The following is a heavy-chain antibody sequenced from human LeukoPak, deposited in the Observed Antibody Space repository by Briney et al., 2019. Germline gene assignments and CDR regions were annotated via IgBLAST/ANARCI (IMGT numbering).Heavy chain of an antibody. J-gene: IGHJ6*02. D-gene: IGHD1-26*01. CDR1: GYTFTGYY. V-gene: IGHV1-2*02. CDR3: ARDSDSPQYYYGMDV. CDR2: INPNSGGT. Sequence: ASVKVSCKASGYTFTGYYMHWVRQAPGQGPEWLGWINPNSGGTNYAQKFQGRVTMTRDTSISTVYMELSRLRSGDTAVYYCARDSDSPQYYYGMDVWGQGTTVTVSS.